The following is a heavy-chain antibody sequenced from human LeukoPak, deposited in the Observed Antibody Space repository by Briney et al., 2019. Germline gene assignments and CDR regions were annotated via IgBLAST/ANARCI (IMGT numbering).Heavy chain of an antibody. CDR3: SSGYCSGGSCYYYMDV. Sequence: SETLSLTCTVSGGSISSYYWSWIRQPPGKGLEWIGYIYYSGSTNYNPSLKSRVTISVDTSKNQFSLKMSSVTAADTAVYYCSSGYCSGGSCYYYMDVWGKGTTVTVSS. CDR1: GGSISSYY. CDR2: IYYSGST. V-gene: IGHV4-59*08. D-gene: IGHD2-15*01. J-gene: IGHJ6*03.